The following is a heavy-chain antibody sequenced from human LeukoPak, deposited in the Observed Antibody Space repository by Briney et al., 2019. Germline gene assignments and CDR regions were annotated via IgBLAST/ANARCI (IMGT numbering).Heavy chain of an antibody. CDR2: INPNSGGT. V-gene: IGHV1-2*02. D-gene: IGHD3-10*01. CDR1: GYTFTGYY. CDR3: ARGIGSGSNHFDY. J-gene: IGHJ4*02. Sequence: GASVKVSCKASGYTFTGYYMHWVRQAPGQGLEWMGWINPNSGGTNYAQKFQGRVTMTRDTSISTAYMELSRLRSDDTAVYYCARGIGSGSNHFDYWGQGTLVTVSS.